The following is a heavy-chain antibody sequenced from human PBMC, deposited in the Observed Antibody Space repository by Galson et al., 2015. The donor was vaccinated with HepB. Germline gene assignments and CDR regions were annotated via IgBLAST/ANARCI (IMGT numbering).Heavy chain of an antibody. J-gene: IGHJ4*02. CDR3: ARLFSGSYYIPNDY. CDR2: IAPSDSYT. V-gene: IGHV5-10-1*01. D-gene: IGHD3-10*01. Sequence: QSGAEVKKPGESLRISCKGSGYSFTSYWISWARQMPGKGLEWMGRIAPSDSYTNYSPSFQGHVTISAEHSINTAYLQWSSLKASDTAMYFFARLFSGSYYIPNDYWGQGTLVTVSS. CDR1: GYSFTSYW.